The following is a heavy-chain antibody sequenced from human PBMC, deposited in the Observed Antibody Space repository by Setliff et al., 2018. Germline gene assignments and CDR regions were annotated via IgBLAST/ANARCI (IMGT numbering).Heavy chain of an antibody. CDR1: GASIMNYY. V-gene: IGHV4-4*07. CDR3: VRVGREYGDSGGFDAFSV. Sequence: PSETLSLTCTISGASIMNYYWSWIRQPAGRGLEWNGRLPTTGTTTGTSSYNPSLQGRVAMSVDMSKNLFFLKISSLTTMDTAVYYRVRVGREYGDSGGFDAFSVWGQGREVTVSS. CDR2: LPTTGTTTGTS. J-gene: IGHJ3*01. D-gene: IGHD4-17*01.